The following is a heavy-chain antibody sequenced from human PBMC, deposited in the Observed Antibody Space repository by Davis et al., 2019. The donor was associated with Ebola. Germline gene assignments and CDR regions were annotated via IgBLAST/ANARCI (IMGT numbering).Heavy chain of an antibody. CDR3: ARARNYYYGSGSYYTH. Sequence: MPGGSLRLSCTVSGGSISSYYWSWIRQPPGKGLEWIGYIYYSGSTNYNPSLKSRVTISVDTSKNQFSLKLSSVTAADTAVYYCARARNYYYGSGSYYTHWGQGTLVTVSS. CDR1: GGSISSYY. V-gene: IGHV4-59*08. J-gene: IGHJ4*02. CDR2: IYYSGST. D-gene: IGHD3-10*01.